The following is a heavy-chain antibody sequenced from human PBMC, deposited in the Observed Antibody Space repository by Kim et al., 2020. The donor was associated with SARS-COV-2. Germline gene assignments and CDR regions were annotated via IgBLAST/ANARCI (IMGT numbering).Heavy chain of an antibody. D-gene: IGHD3-3*01. J-gene: IGHJ6*02. Sequence: GGSLRLSCAASGFTFSSYAMSWVRQAPGKGLEWVSAISGSGGSTYYADSVKGRFTISSDNSKNTLYLQMNSLRAEDTAVYYCAKDFRPRTIFGPLQDVWGQGTTVTVSS. CDR1: GFTFSSYA. CDR2: ISGSGGST. V-gene: IGHV3-23*01. CDR3: AKDFRPRTIFGPLQDV.